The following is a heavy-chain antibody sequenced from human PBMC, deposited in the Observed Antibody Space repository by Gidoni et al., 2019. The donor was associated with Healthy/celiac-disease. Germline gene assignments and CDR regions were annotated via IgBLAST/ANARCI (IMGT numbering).Heavy chain of an antibody. V-gene: IGHV2-70*04. D-gene: IGHD6-6*01. J-gene: IGHJ6*02. CDR2: IDWDDDK. CDR1: GFSLSTSGMR. Sequence: QVTLKESGPALVKPTQTLTLTSTFSGFSLSTSGMRVSWIRQPPGKALEWLARIDWDDDKFYSTSLKTRLTISKDTSKNQVVLTMTNMDPVDTATYYCARISGSSSALWGMDVWGQGTTVTVSS. CDR3: ARISGSSSALWGMDV.